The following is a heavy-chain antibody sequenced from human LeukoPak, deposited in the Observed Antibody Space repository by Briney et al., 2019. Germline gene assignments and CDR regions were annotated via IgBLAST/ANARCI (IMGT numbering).Heavy chain of an antibody. Sequence: GGSLRLSCAASGFTFSSYEMNWVRQAPGKGLEWVSYISSSGSTKYYADSVKGRFTISRDNAKNSLYLQMNSLRAEDTAVYYCANIYEEADYWGQGTLVTVS. CDR1: GFTFSSYE. V-gene: IGHV3-48*03. J-gene: IGHJ4*02. CDR2: ISSSGSTK. CDR3: ANIYEEADY. D-gene: IGHD3-16*01.